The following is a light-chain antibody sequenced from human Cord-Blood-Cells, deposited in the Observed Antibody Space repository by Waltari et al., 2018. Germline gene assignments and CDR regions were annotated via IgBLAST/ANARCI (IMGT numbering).Light chain of an antibody. CDR1: QSVSSN. CDR2: GAS. Sequence: EIVMTQSPAPLSVSPGERATLSCRASQSVSSNLAWHQQKPGQAPRLRIYGASTRATGIPARFSGSGSGTEFTLTISSLQSEEFAVYYCQQYNNWYTFGQGTKLEIK. V-gene: IGKV3-15*01. J-gene: IGKJ2*01. CDR3: QQYNNWYT.